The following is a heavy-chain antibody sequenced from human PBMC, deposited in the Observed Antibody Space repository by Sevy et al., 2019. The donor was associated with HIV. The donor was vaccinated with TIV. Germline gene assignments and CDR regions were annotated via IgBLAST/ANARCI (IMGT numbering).Heavy chain of an antibody. CDR1: GYSISSGYY. Sequence: SETLSLTCTVSGYSISSGYYWGWIRQPPGEGLEWIGNIYHSGSTYYNPSLKSRVTISVDTSKNQFSLKLGSVTAADTAVYYCARDLMYFYDSSGYYYTFDYWSQGTLVTVSS. CDR3: ARDLMYFYDSSGYYYTFDY. J-gene: IGHJ4*02. D-gene: IGHD3-22*01. CDR2: IYHSGST. V-gene: IGHV4-38-2*02.